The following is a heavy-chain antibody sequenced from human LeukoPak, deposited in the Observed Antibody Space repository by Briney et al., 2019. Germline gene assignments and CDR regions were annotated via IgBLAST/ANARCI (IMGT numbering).Heavy chain of an antibody. D-gene: IGHD1-14*01. CDR2: ISSNGGST. CDR3: LKPQPGGGFDY. V-gene: IGHV3-64D*09. Sequence: GGSLRLSCSASGFTFSSYAMHWVRQAPGKGLEYVSAISSNGGSTYYADSVKGRFTISRDNSKNTLYLQMSSLRAEDTAVYYCLKPQPGGGFDYWGQGTLVTVSS. CDR1: GFTFSSYA. J-gene: IGHJ4*02.